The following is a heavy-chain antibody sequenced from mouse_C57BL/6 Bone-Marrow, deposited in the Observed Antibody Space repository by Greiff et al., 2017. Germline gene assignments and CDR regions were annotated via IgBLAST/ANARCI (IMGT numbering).Heavy chain of an antibody. CDR1: GFTFSSYG. D-gene: IGHD2-3*01. Sequence: EVQVVESGGDLVKPGGSLKLSCAASGFTFSSYGMSWVRQTPDKRLEWVATISSGGSYTYYPDSVKGRFTISRDNAKNTLYLQMSSLKSEDTAMYYGARRWLLAWFAYWGQGTLVTVSA. CDR3: ARRWLLAWFAY. V-gene: IGHV5-6*01. J-gene: IGHJ3*01. CDR2: ISSGGSYT.